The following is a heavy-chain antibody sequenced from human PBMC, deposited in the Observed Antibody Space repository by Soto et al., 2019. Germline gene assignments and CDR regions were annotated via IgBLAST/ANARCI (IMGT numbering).Heavy chain of an antibody. CDR2: INHSGST. CDR3: AREMDPTVTTCAFDI. CDR1: GGSFSGYY. V-gene: IGHV4-34*01. Sequence: QVQLQQWGAGLLKPSETLSLTCAVYGGSFSGYYWSWIRQPPGKGLEWIGEINHSGSTNYNPSLKSRVTISVDTSKTQFSLKLSSVTAADTAVYYCAREMDPTVTTCAFDIWGQGTMVTVSS. J-gene: IGHJ3*02. D-gene: IGHD4-17*01.